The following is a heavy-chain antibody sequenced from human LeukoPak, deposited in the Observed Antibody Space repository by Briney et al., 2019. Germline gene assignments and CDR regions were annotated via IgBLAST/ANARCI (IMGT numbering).Heavy chain of an antibody. Sequence: GGSLRLSCAASGFTFSNYAMSWVRQAPGKGLEWLSTISGSGGSTYYADSVKGRFTISRDNSKNTLYLQMNSLRAEDTAMYYCARDLGSSSSPFDYWGQGTLVTVSS. V-gene: IGHV3-23*01. J-gene: IGHJ4*02. CDR3: ARDLGSSSSPFDY. D-gene: IGHD2-2*01. CDR1: GFTFSNYA. CDR2: ISGSGGST.